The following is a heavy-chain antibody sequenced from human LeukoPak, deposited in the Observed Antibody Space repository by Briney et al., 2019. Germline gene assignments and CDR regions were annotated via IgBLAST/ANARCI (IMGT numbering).Heavy chain of an antibody. V-gene: IGHV3-30-3*01. CDR3: ARGHYYDSSGYYLLEY. CDR1: GFTFSSYA. Sequence: GGSLRLSCAASGFTFSSYAMHWVRQAPGKGLEWVAVISYDGSNKYYADSVRGRFTISRDNSKNTLYLQMNSLRAEGAAVYYCARGHYYDSSGYYLLEYWGQGTLVTVSS. D-gene: IGHD3-22*01. CDR2: ISYDGSNK. J-gene: IGHJ4*02.